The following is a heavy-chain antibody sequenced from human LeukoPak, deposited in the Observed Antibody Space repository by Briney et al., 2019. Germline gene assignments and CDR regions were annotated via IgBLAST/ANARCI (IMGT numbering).Heavy chain of an antibody. CDR2: IYFTGGS. CDR3: ARGFPGAARRVYFDY. J-gene: IGHJ4*02. Sequence: SQTLSLTCTVSGGSISSGDYYWSWIRQPPGKGLEWIGYIYFTGGSYYNPSLKSRVTISVDTSKNQFSLKLSSVTAADTAVYYCARGFPGAARRVYFDYWGQGTLVTVSS. V-gene: IGHV4-30-4*01. CDR1: GGSISSGDYY. D-gene: IGHD6-6*01.